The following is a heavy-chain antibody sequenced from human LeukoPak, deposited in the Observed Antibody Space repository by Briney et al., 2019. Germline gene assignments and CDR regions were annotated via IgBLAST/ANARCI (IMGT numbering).Heavy chain of an antibody. Sequence: PSETLSLTCTVSGGSISSSSSYWGWIRQPPGKGLEWIGSIRCSGKTYYNPSLKIRVTMSLDTSKNQFSLRLSSVTAADTAVYSCARHYYDSSGSAYYFDYWGQGSLVTVSS. D-gene: IGHD3-22*01. V-gene: IGHV4-39*01. J-gene: IGHJ4*02. CDR3: ARHYYDSSGSAYYFDY. CDR1: GGSISSSSSY. CDR2: IRCSGKT.